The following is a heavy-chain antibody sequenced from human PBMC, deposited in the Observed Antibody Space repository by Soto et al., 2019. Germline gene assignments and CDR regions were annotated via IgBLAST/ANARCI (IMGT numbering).Heavy chain of an antibody. J-gene: IGHJ4*02. CDR2: IYYSGST. D-gene: IGHD5-12*01. V-gene: IGHV4-59*01. Sequence: SETLSLTCTVSGGSISDYYWSWVRQPPGKGLEWIGYIYYSGSTNYNPALLSRVTISVDTSKDQFSLRLSSVAAADTAVYYCARDGYNYHFDYWGLGTLVTVSS. CDR3: ARDGYNYHFDY. CDR1: GGSISDYY.